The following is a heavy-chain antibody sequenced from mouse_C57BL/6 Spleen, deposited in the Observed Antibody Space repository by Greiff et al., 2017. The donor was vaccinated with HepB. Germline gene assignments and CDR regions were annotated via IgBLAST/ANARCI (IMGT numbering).Heavy chain of an antibody. CDR3: AREGYWGDFDV. Sequence: QVQLQQPGTELVKPGASVKLSCKASGYTFTSYWMHWVKQRPGQGLEWIGNINPSNGGTNYNEKFKSKATLTVDKSSSTAYMQLRSLPSEDSAVYYCAREGYWGDFDVWGTGTTVTVSS. CDR2: INPSNGGT. D-gene: IGHD2-3*01. J-gene: IGHJ1*03. CDR1: GYTFTSYW. V-gene: IGHV1-53*01.